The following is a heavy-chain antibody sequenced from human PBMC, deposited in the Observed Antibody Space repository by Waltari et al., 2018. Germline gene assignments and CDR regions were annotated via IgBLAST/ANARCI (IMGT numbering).Heavy chain of an antibody. J-gene: IGHJ3*02. D-gene: IGHD5-18*01. Sequence: RLQESGPRLVKPSETLSLTCALSGGSFTNSSYYWAWIRQPPGGGLEWIGSIFYSGSTHYRATLKGRVRISVDTSKNEFYLELTSVTPADAGFYFCARNSTRYTTSQRPFDIWGQGTPVIVSS. CDR1: GGSFTNSSYY. CDR2: IFYSGST. V-gene: IGHV4-39*01. CDR3: ARNSTRYTTSQRPFDI.